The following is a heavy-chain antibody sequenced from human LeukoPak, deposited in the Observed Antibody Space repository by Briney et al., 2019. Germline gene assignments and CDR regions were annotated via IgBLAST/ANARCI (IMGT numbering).Heavy chain of an antibody. J-gene: IGHJ4*02. CDR3: AKVRYVGYYFDT. D-gene: IGHD3-9*01. CDR1: GFTFSNYA. CDR2: ISGSGGTT. Sequence: GGSLRLSCAASGFTFSNYAMNWVRQARGKGLEWVSSISGSGGTTYYADSVKGRFTISRDNSKNTLYLQMNSLRAEDTAVYYCAKVRYVGYYFDTWGQGTLVTGSS. V-gene: IGHV3-23*01.